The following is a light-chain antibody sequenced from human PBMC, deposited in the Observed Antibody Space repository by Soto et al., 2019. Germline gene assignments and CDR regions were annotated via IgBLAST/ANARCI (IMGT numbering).Light chain of an antibody. CDR2: DAS. CDR1: QGISTY. J-gene: IGKJ1*01. Sequence: DIQMTQSPSSLSASVGDRVTITCRASQGISTYLAWYQQKPGKVPKLLISDASTLHSGVPSRFSGSGSGTDFILTISSLQPEDVATYYCQKYNSPLWTFGQGTQVEIK. V-gene: IGKV1-27*01. CDR3: QKYNSPLWT.